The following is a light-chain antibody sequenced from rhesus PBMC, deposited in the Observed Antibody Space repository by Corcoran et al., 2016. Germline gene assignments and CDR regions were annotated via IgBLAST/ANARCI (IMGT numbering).Light chain of an antibody. V-gene: IGKV1-94*01. CDR3: QHGYGTPLT. CDR1: QGINNE. CDR2: AAS. Sequence: DIQMTQSPSSLSASVGDRVTVTRRASQGINNELSWYQQKPGKAPTLLIYAASSLQTGVSSRFSGSGSGTDYTLTISSLQPEDVATYYCQHGYGTPLTFGGGTKVEIK. J-gene: IGKJ4*01.